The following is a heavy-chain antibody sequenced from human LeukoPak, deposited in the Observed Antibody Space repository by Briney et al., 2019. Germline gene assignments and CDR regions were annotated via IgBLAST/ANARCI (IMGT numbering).Heavy chain of an antibody. V-gene: IGHV3-23*01. CDR1: GFTFSSYA. J-gene: IGHJ6*03. Sequence: GGSLRLSCAASGFTFSSYAMNWVRQAPGKGLEWVSDISGSGGSTYYADSVKGRFTISRDNSKNTLYLQMNSLRAEDTAVYYCARDNWNYGNYYYYMDVWGKGTTVTVSS. CDR3: ARDNWNYGNYYYYMDV. D-gene: IGHD1-7*01. CDR2: ISGSGGST.